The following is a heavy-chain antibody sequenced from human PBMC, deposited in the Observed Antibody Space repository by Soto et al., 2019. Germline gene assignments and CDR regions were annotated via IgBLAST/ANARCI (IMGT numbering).Heavy chain of an antibody. Sequence: QVQLVESGGGMVQPGRSLRLSCAASGFTFSSYDMHWVRQAPGKGLEWVAVISYDGSNKYYADSVKGRFTISRDNSKNTLYLQMNSLRAEDTAVYYCAKDSGQQENPIYFQHWGQGTLVTVSS. CDR2: ISYDGSNK. CDR3: AKDSGQQENPIYFQH. CDR1: GFTFSSYD. D-gene: IGHD6-13*01. V-gene: IGHV3-30*18. J-gene: IGHJ1*01.